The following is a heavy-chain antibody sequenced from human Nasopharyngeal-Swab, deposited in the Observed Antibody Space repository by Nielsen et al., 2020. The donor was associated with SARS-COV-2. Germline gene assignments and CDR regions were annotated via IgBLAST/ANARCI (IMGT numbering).Heavy chain of an antibody. CDR3: ARCFCPWKAAARWYYIDV. J-gene: IGHJ6*03. D-gene: IGHD6-13*01. V-gene: IGHV4-34*01. CDR2: INHSGST. Sequence: WIRQPPGKGLEWIGEINHSGSTNYNPSLKSRVTISVDTSKNQFSLKLTSVTAADTAVYYCARCFCPWKAAARWYYIDVWGKGITVTVSS.